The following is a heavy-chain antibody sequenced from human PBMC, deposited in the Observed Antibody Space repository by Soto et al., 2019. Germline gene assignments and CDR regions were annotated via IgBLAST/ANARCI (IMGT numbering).Heavy chain of an antibody. CDR3: ARSAGGSYPQYDY. J-gene: IGHJ4*02. CDR1: GFTFSSYA. D-gene: IGHD1-26*01. Sequence: QVQLVESGGGVVQPGRSLRLSCAASGFTFSSYAMHWVRQAPGTGLEWVAVISYDGRDKYYPDSVTGRFTISRDNSKNTLYLQMNSLRAEDTAVYYCARSAGGSYPQYDYWGQGTLVTVSS. CDR2: ISYDGRDK. V-gene: IGHV3-30*04.